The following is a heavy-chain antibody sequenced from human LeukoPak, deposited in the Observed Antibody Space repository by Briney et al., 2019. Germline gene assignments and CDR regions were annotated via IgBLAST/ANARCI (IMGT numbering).Heavy chain of an antibody. CDR1: GFTFSSYA. V-gene: IGHV3-23*01. J-gene: IGHJ4*02. CDR2: ISGSGGST. CDR3: AKDVLLWFGESYFDY. D-gene: IGHD3-10*01. Sequence: GGSLRLSCAASGFTFSSYAMSWVRQAPGKGLEWVSAISGSGGSTYYADSVKGRFTISRDNSKNTLYLQMNSLRAGDTAVYYCAKDVLLWFGESYFDYWGQGTLVTVSS.